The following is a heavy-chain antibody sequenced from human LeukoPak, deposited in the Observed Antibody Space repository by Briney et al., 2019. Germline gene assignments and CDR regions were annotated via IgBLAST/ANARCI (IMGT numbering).Heavy chain of an antibody. CDR2: IYYSGST. Sequence: GSLRLSCAASGFTFSSYAMHWVRQAPGKGLEWIGNIYYSGSTYYNPSLKSRVTISVDTSKNQFSLKLSSVTAADTAVYYCARVHDSGYKIYNWFDPWGQGTLVTVSS. CDR1: GFTFSSYA. V-gene: IGHV4-39*07. D-gene: IGHD5-12*01. J-gene: IGHJ5*02. CDR3: ARVHDSGYKIYNWFDP.